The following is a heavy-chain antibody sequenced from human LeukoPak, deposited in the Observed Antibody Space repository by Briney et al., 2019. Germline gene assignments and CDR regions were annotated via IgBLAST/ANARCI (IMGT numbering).Heavy chain of an antibody. CDR2: IWYDGSNK. V-gene: IGHV3-33*03. CDR3: AKAPGRYYDFWSAEGFDP. CDR1: GFTFSSYG. D-gene: IGHD3-3*01. Sequence: GGSLRLSCAASGFTFSSYGMHWVRQAPGKGLEWVAVIWYDGSNKYYADSVKGRFTISRDNSKNSLYLQMNSLRTEDTALYYCAKAPGRYYDFWSAEGFDPWGQGTLVTVSS. J-gene: IGHJ5*02.